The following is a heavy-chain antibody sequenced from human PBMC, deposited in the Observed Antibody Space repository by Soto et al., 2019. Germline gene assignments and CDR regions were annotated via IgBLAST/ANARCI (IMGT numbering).Heavy chain of an antibody. CDR2: IKQDGSEK. D-gene: IGHD2-2*01. J-gene: IGHJ3*02. CDR3: ARAPYCSSTSCYAFYI. Sequence: EVQLVESGGGLVQPGGSLRLSCAASGFTFSSYWMSWVRQAPGQGLEWVANIKQDGSEKYYVDSVKGRFTISRDNAKNSLYLQMNSLRAEDTAVYYCARAPYCSSTSCYAFYIWGQGTMVTVSS. V-gene: IGHV3-7*01. CDR1: GFTFSSYW.